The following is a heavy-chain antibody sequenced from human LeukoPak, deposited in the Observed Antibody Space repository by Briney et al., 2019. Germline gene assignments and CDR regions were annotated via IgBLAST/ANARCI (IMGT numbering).Heavy chain of an antibody. CDR3: ARVGSSSWPELDY. CDR1: GGTFSSYT. V-gene: IGHV1-69*02. Sequence: SVKVSCKASGGTFSSYTISWVRQAPGQGLEWMGSIIPILGIANYPQKFQGRVTITADQSTTTAYMELSSLRSEDTAVYYCARVGSSSWPELDYWGQGTLVTVSS. D-gene: IGHD6-13*01. CDR2: IIPILGIA. J-gene: IGHJ4*02.